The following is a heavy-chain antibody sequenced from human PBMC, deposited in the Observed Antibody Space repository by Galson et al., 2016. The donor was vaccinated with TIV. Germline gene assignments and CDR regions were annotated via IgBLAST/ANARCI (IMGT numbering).Heavy chain of an antibody. V-gene: IGHV3-23*01. Sequence: SLRLSCAGSGFAFSSYAMTWIRQAPGKGLERVSFISASGDLIRYPDSVKGRFTVSRDNSKSSLFLQMDSLRVEDTATYYCVKMIGTTAYDYWGQGTLVSVSS. J-gene: IGHJ4*02. CDR1: GFAFSSYA. CDR2: ISASGDLI. CDR3: VKMIGTTAYDY. D-gene: IGHD1/OR15-1a*01.